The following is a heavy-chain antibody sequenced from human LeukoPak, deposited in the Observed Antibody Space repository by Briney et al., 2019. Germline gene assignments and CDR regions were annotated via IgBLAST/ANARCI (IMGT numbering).Heavy chain of an antibody. J-gene: IGHJ6*02. V-gene: IGHV4-31*03. Sequence: PSETPSLTCTVSGGSISSGDYYWSWIRQHPGKGLEWIGYIYYSGRTYYNPSLKSRVTISVDTSKNQFSLKLSSVTAADTAVYYRARDRYDSYPMDVWGQGTTVTVSS. CDR3: ARDRYDSYPMDV. CDR2: IYYSGRT. CDR1: GGSISSGDYY. D-gene: IGHD3-3*01.